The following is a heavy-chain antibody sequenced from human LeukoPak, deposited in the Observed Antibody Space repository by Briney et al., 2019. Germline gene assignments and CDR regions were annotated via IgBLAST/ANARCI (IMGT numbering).Heavy chain of an antibody. Sequence: CTXSXGSLSSSSYYWGWLRQPPGRGLEWLGSIYYSGSTYYNPSLKRRVTISENTSKKQCSLKLSYVNAAGQAVNLXXXXXXXYNYGCIDYWGQGTLVTVPS. CDR1: XGSLSSSSYY. J-gene: IGHJ4*02. CDR2: IYYSGST. CDR3: XXXXXXYNYGCIDY. V-gene: IGHV4-39*01. D-gene: IGHD5-24*01.